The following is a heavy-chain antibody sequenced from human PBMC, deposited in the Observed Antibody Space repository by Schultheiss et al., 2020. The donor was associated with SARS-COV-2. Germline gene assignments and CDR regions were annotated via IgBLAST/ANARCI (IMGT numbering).Heavy chain of an antibody. CDR3: AVGEVATMGADY. D-gene: IGHD5-12*01. Sequence: GGSLRLSCAASGFTFSDHYMDWVRQAPGKGLEWVGRTRNKANSYTTEYAASVKGRFTISRDDSKNSLYLQMNSLKTEDTAVYYCAVGEVATMGADYWGQGTLVTVSS. V-gene: IGHV3-72*01. CDR2: TRNKANSYTT. J-gene: IGHJ4*02. CDR1: GFTFSDHY.